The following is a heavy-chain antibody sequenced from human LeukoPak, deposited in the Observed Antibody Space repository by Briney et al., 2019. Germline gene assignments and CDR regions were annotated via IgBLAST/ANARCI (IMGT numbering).Heavy chain of an antibody. J-gene: IGHJ4*02. Sequence: GGSLRLSCTGSGFTFSNYALAWVRQAPGKGLEWVSGMSANGDSTYYADSVKGRFTISRDNSKNTLYLQMNSLRAEDTAVYYCAKDLKGGIVVVPAAIIGYWGQETLVTVSS. V-gene: IGHV3-23*01. CDR3: AKDLKGGIVVVPAAIIGY. CDR1: GFTFSNYA. CDR2: MSANGDST. D-gene: IGHD2-2*01.